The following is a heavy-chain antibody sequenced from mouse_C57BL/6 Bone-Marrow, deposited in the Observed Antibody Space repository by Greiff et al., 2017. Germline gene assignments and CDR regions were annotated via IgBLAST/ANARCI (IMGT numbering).Heavy chain of an antibody. J-gene: IGHJ3*01. CDR3: TRISY. V-gene: IGHV14-4*01. Sequence: EVQLVESGAELVRPGASVKLSCTASGFNIKADDMHWVKQRPEQGLEWIGWIDPENGDTEYAAKFQGKATITVDTSSNTAYLQLSSLTSADTAVYYCTRISYWGQGTLVTVSA. CDR1: GFNIKADD. CDR2: IDPENGDT.